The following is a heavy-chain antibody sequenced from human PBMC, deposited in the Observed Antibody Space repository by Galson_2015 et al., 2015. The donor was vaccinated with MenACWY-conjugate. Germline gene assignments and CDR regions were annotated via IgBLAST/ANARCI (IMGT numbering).Heavy chain of an antibody. CDR1: GYTFTSYA. Sequence: SVKVSCKASGYTFTSYAIHWVRQAPGQRLEWMGWINTGNGNTNYSQKLQGRVTITRDTAASTAYVDLSTLRSEDTAVYYCARAAYCGGGCYSSWFDPWGQGTLVTVSS. J-gene: IGHJ5*02. CDR3: ARAAYCGGGCYSSWFDP. D-gene: IGHD2-21*02. V-gene: IGHV1-3*04. CDR2: INTGNGNT.